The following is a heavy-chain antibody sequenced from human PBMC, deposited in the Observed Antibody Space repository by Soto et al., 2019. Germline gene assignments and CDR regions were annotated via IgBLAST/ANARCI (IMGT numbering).Heavy chain of an antibody. Sequence: SETLSLTCTVSGGSISSYYWGWIRQPPGKGLEWIGYIYYSGSTNYNPSLKSRVTISVDTSKNQFSLKLSSVTAADTAVYYCARRVYYYDSSGYLHWFDPWGQGTLVTVSS. V-gene: IGHV4-59*01. CDR1: GGSISSYY. J-gene: IGHJ5*02. CDR3: ARRVYYYDSSGYLHWFDP. D-gene: IGHD3-22*01. CDR2: IYYSGST.